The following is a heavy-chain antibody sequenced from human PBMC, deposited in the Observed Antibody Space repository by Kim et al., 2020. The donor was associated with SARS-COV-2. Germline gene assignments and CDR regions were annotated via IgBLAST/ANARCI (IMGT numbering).Heavy chain of an antibody. CDR2: ISYDGSNK. CDR1: GFTFSSYA. V-gene: IGHV3-30*04. Sequence: GGSLRLSCAASGFTFSSYAMHWVRQAPGKGLEWVAVISYDGSNKYYADSVKGRFTISRDNSKNTLYLQMNSLRAEVTAVYYCARNYYDSSVPYAFDIWGQGTMVTVSS. CDR3: ARNYYDSSVPYAFDI. D-gene: IGHD3-22*01. J-gene: IGHJ3*02.